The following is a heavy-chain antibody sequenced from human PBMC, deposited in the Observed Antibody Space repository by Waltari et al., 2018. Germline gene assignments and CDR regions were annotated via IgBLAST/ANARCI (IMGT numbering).Heavy chain of an antibody. CDR1: AGSISSYY. Sequence: QVQLQESGPGLVKPSETLSLTCTLSAGSISSYYWSCIRQPPGKRLDWIGYIYYRGSTNYNPSIKSRVTISVDTSKNQFSLKLSSVTAADTAVYYCARGFSGYSSGWWELQYYFDYWGQGTLVTVSS. J-gene: IGHJ4*02. CDR3: ARGFSGYSSGWWELQYYFDY. CDR2: IYYRGST. V-gene: IGHV4-59*01. D-gene: IGHD6-19*01.